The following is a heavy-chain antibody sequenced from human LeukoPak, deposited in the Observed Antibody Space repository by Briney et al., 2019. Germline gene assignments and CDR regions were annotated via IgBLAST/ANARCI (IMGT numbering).Heavy chain of an antibody. CDR2: ISYDGSNK. J-gene: IGHJ4*02. D-gene: IGHD6-13*01. V-gene: IGHV3-30-3*01. CDR1: GFTFSSYA. CDR3: ARDKPAAAGTFDY. Sequence: GGSLRLSCAASGFTFSSYAMHWVRQAPGKGLEGVAVISYDGSNKYYADSVKGRFTISRDNSKNTLYLQMNSLRAEDTAVYYCARDKPAAAGTFDYWGQGTLVTVSS.